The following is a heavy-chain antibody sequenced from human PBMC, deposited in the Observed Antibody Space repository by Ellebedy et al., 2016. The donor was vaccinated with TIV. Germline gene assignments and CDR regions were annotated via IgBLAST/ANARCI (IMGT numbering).Heavy chain of an antibody. CDR3: ARAQVVPTMVISY. D-gene: IGHD4/OR15-4a*01. CDR2: INSDGSST. V-gene: IGHV3-74*01. CDR1: GFSFSSYW. Sequence: GESLKISXAASGFSFSSYWMHWVRQAPGKGLVWVSRINSDGSSTSYADSVKGRFTISRDNAKNTLYLQMNSLRAEDTAVYYCARAQVVPTMVISYWGQGTLVTVSS. J-gene: IGHJ4*02.